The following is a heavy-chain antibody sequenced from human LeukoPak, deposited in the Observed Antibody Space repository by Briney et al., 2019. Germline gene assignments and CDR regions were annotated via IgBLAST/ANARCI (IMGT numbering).Heavy chain of an antibody. Sequence: ASVKVSCKVSGYTLTELSMHWVRQAPGKGLEWMGGFDPEDGETIYAQKFQGRVTITADESTSTAYMELSSLRSEDTAVYYCARVGGRYYDILTGYSAYNWFDPWGQGTLVTVSS. J-gene: IGHJ5*02. V-gene: IGHV1-24*01. CDR2: FDPEDGET. CDR1: GYTLTELS. D-gene: IGHD3-9*01. CDR3: ARVGGRYYDILTGYSAYNWFDP.